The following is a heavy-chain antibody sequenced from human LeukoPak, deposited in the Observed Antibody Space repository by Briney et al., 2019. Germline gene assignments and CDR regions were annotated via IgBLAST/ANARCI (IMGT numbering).Heavy chain of an antibody. CDR3: AKDPARGYAYYYGMDV. J-gene: IGHJ6*02. V-gene: IGHV3-30*18. CDR1: GFTFSSYG. D-gene: IGHD3-3*01. Sequence: PGGSLRLSCAASGFTFSSYGMHWVRQAPGKGLEWVAVISYDGSNKYYADSVKGRFTISRDNSKNTLYLQMNSLRAEDTAVYYCAKDPARGYAYYYGMDVRGQGTTVTVSS. CDR2: ISYDGSNK.